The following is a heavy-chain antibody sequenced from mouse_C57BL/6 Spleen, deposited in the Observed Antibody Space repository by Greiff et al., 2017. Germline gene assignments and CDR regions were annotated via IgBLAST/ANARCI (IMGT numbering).Heavy chain of an antibody. D-gene: IGHD1-1*01. CDR2: ISDGGSYT. Sequence: EVKLMESGGGLVKPGGSLKLSCAASGFTFSSYAMSWVRQTPEKRLEWVATISDGGSYTYYPANVNGRYTISRDNAKNNLYLQMSHLKSEDTAMYYCARVGSRHWYFDSGAQGPRSPSPQ. J-gene: IGHJ1*03. CDR1: GFTFSSYA. V-gene: IGHV5-4*03. CDR3: ARVGSRHWYFDS.